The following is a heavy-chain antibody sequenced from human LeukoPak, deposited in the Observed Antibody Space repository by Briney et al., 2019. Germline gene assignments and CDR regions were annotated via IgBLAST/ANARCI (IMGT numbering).Heavy chain of an antibody. J-gene: IGHJ3*02. Sequence: GGSLRLSCAASGFTFDDYGMSWVRQAPGKGLEWVSGINWNGGSTGYADSVKGRFTISRDNAKNSLYLQMNSLRAEDTALYYCAREAETNRWLQSGPEKDAFDIWGQGTMVTVSS. CDR2: INWNGGST. CDR1: GFTFDDYG. V-gene: IGHV3-20*04. CDR3: AREAETNRWLQSGPEKDAFDI. D-gene: IGHD5-24*01.